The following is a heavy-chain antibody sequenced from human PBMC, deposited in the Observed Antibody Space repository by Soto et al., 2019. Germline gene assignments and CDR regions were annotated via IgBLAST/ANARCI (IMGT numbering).Heavy chain of an antibody. CDR2: IVTMLGMA. Sequence: QVQLVQSGAEVKKPGSSVRVSCKASGGTLSSYTISWVRQSPGQGVEWMGRIVTMLGMAEYAQKFQGRVTITAAKSTTTAYMVLNSLRSEDTAVYYCARASYCGGGCFPVDYWGQGTLVTVSS. J-gene: IGHJ4*02. V-gene: IGHV1-69*02. CDR3: ARASYCGGGCFPVDY. CDR1: GGTLSSYT. D-gene: IGHD2-21*02.